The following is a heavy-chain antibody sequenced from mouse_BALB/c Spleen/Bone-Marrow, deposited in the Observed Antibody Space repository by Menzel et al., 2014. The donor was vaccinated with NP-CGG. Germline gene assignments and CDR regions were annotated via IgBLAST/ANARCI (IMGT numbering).Heavy chain of an antibody. J-gene: IGHJ3*01. CDR1: GYAFTNYL. Sequence: VQLQQSGAELVRPGTSVKVSCKASGYAFTNYLIEWVKQRPGQGLEWIGVINPGSGGTNYNEKFKGKATLTADNSSSTAYMQLSSLTSDDSAVYFCAREIITSFAYWGQGTLVTVSA. CDR2: INPGSGGT. CDR3: AREIITSFAY. D-gene: IGHD1-1*01. V-gene: IGHV1-54*01.